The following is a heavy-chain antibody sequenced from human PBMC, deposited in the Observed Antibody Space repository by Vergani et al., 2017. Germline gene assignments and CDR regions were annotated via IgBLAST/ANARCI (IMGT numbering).Heavy chain of an antibody. J-gene: IGHJ4*02. V-gene: IGHV1-2*02. D-gene: IGHD6-19*01. CDR3: ARDDSSGGTGFDY. Sequence: QVQLVQSGAEVKKPGASVKVSCKASGYTFTGYYMHWVRQAPGQGLEWMGWINPNSGGTNYAQKFQGRVTMTTDTSTSTAYMELRSLRSDDTAVYYCARDDSSGGTGFDYWGQGTLVTVSS. CDR2: INPNSGGT. CDR1: GYTFTGYY.